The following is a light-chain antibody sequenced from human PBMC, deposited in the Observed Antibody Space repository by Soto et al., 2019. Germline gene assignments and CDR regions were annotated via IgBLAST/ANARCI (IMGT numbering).Light chain of an antibody. CDR2: HVT. J-gene: IGLJ1*01. CDR3: CSLTTSHTYV. V-gene: IGLV2-14*03. Sequence: QSALTQPASVSGSPGQSITISCTGTSSDIGHYDYVSWYQQHPGKAPKLMIYHVTYRPSGVSNRYSGSKSANSDSLTISGLQADDEADYYCCSLTTSHTYVFGSGTKLTVL. CDR1: SSDIGHYDY.